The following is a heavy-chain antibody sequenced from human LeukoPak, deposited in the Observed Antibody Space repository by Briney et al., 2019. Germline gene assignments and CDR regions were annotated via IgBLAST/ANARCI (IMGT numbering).Heavy chain of an antibody. CDR3: ARTYSSSWYSAFDI. CDR1: GGSISSYY. V-gene: IGHV4-59*08. CDR2: IYDSGRT. D-gene: IGHD6-13*01. Sequence: SETLSLTCTVSGGSISSYYWSWIRQPPGKGLEWIAYIYDSGRTNYNPSLKSRVAISVDTSKNQFSLKLRSVTAADTAVYYCARTYSSSWYSAFDIWGQGTMVTVSS. J-gene: IGHJ3*02.